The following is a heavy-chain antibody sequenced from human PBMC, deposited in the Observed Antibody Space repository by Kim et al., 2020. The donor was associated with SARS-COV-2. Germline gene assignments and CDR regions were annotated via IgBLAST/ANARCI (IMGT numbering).Heavy chain of an antibody. J-gene: IGHJ6*02. CDR3: ARDPWSRLRGFIYSYYGMDV. D-gene: IGHD3-10*01. CDR2: ISYDGSNK. CDR1: GFTFSSYA. Sequence: GGSLRLSCAASGFTFSSYAMHWVRQAPGKGLEWVAVISYDGSNKYYADSVKGRFTISRDNSKNTLYLQMNSLRAEDTAVYHCARDPWSRLRGFIYSYYGMDVWGQGTTVTVSS. V-gene: IGHV3-30-3*01.